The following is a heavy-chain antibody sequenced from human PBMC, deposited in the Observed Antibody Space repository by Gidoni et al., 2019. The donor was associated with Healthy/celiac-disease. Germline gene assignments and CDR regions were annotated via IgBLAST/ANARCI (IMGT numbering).Heavy chain of an antibody. D-gene: IGHD2-15*01. CDR3: ARQGDIVVVVAY. Sequence: QLQLQESGPGLVKPSETLSPTCTVSGGSISSSSYYWGWIRQPPGKGLEWIGSIYYSGSTYYNPSLKSRVTISVDTSKNQFSLKLSSVTAADTAVYYCARQGDIVVVVAYWGQGTLVTVSS. V-gene: IGHV4-39*01. J-gene: IGHJ4*02. CDR1: GGSISSSSYY. CDR2: IYYSGST.